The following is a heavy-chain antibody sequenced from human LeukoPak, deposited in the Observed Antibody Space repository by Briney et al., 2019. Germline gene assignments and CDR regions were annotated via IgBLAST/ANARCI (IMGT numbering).Heavy chain of an antibody. CDR2: IYYSGST. Sequence: SETLSLTCTVSGGSISSGGYYWSWIRQHPGKGLEWIGYIYYSGSTYYNPSLKSRVTISVDTSKNQLSLKLSSVTAADTAVYYCARDRGITGTHNWFDPWGQGTLVTVSS. CDR3: ARDRGITGTHNWFDP. CDR1: GGSISSGGYY. J-gene: IGHJ5*02. D-gene: IGHD1-20*01. V-gene: IGHV4-31*03.